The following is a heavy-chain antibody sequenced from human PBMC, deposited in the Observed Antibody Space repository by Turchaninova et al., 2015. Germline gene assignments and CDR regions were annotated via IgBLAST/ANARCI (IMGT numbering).Heavy chain of an antibody. CDR3: ARRGEATGGFYFDT. D-gene: IGHD2-8*02. CDR2: MAHTGTA. CDR1: GGPVSSDRSH. V-gene: IGHV4-61*01. Sequence: QVRLQESGPGLLKPSETLSLTCTVSGGPVSSDRSHWGWIRQPPGKGMDWLGFMAHTGTANYNPALKSRATISDDTYKIQLSLKLTSVTTADTAVYFCARRGEATGGFYFDTWGQGTLVTVSS. J-gene: IGHJ5*02.